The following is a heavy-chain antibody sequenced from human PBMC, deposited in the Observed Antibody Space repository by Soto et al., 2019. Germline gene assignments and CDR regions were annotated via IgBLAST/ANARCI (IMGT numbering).Heavy chain of an antibody. V-gene: IGHV3-66*01. Sequence: EVQLVQSGGALVQPGGSLRLSCVASGFAIYRNDMIWVRQAPGKGLEWVAHIHSDHKTFYADSVKGRFTISKDNSKNTFFFEMNSLRSEDTALYYCAAYGPNSGDGYWGQGTLVTVSP. CDR2: IHSDHKT. J-gene: IGHJ4*02. CDR1: GFAIYRND. CDR3: AAYGPNSGDGY. D-gene: IGHD4-17*01.